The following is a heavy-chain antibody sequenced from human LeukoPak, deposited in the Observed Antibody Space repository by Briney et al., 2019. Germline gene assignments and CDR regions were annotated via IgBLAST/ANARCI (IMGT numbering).Heavy chain of an antibody. Sequence: GGSLRLSCAASGFTFSSYWMHWVRQAPGKGLVWVSRINTDGSSTSYADSVKGRFTISRDNAKNTLYLQMNSLRAEDTAVYYCARVAARQGDHYYQYYMDVWGKGTTVAVSS. CDR2: INTDGSST. J-gene: IGHJ6*03. D-gene: IGHD6-6*01. V-gene: IGHV3-74*01. CDR3: ARVAARQGDHYYQYYMDV. CDR1: GFTFSSYW.